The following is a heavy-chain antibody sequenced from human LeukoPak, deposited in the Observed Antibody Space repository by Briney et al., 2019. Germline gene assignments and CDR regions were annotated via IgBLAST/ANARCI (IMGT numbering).Heavy chain of an antibody. V-gene: IGHV1-2*02. J-gene: IGHJ4*02. D-gene: IGHD3-22*01. CDR3: ASLYYYDSSGYFTLPLFDY. CDR2: INPNSGGT. CDR1: GYTFTGYY. Sequence: ASVKVSCKASGYTFTGYYMHWVRQAPGQGLEWMGWINPNSGGTNYAQKFQGRVTMTRDTSISTAYVELSRLRSDDTTVYYCASLYYYDSSGYFTLPLFDYWGQGTLVTVSS.